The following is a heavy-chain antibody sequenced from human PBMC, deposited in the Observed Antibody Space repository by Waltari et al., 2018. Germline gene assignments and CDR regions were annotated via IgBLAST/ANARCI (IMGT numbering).Heavy chain of an antibody. CDR2: IIPMFGTA. CDR3: ARGGLYGQQLLESAFEI. CDR1: GGYFRTHA. Sequence: QVQLVQSGAELKKPGSSVKVSCKVYGGYFRTHAIPWGRHDPGQGLEWMGGIIPMFGTANYAQKIQDRVTINTDESMTTAYMHLSSLTSDDTAVYYCARGGLYGQQLLESAFEIWGQGTKVTVSS. D-gene: IGHD6-13*01. V-gene: IGHV1-69*05. J-gene: IGHJ3*02.